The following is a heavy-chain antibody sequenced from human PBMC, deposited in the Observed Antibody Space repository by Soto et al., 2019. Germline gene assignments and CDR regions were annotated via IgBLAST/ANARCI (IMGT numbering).Heavy chain of an antibody. D-gene: IGHD3-22*01. CDR2: ISAYNGNT. Sequence: ASVKVSCKASGYTFTSYGISWVRQAPGQGLERMGWISAYNGNTNYAQKLQGRVTMTTDTSTSTAYMELRSLRSDDTALYYCASLMPYYYDSSGYYGSDWGQGTLITVSS. CDR3: ASLMPYYYDSSGYYGSD. CDR1: GYTFTSYG. J-gene: IGHJ4*02. V-gene: IGHV1-18*01.